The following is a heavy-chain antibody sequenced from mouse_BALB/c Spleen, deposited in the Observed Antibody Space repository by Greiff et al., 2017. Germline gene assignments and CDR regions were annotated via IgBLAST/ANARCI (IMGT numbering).Heavy chain of an antibody. CDR3: ARPYDYDEGYFDY. D-gene: IGHD2-4*01. CDR2: IYPGDGDT. Sequence: VQRVESGAELARPGASVKLSCKASGYTFTSYWMQWVKQRPGQGLEWIGAIYPGDGDTRYTQKFKGKATLTADKSSSTAYMQLSSLASEDSAVYYCARPYDYDEGYFDYWGQGTTLTVSS. V-gene: IGHV1-87*01. CDR1: GYTFTSYW. J-gene: IGHJ2*01.